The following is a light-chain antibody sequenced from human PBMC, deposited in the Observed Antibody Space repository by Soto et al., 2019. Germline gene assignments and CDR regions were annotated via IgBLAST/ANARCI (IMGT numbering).Light chain of an antibody. CDR3: QQRSSSMT. Sequence: EIELTQSPSTLSSSTGDRATLSCRASQSVSSYLAWYQQKPGQAPRLLIYDASSMDTGIPARFSGSGSGTDFTLTISSLEPEDFATYYCQQRSSSMTFGQGTRVEIK. CDR1: QSVSSY. V-gene: IGKV3-11*01. CDR2: DAS. J-gene: IGKJ5*01.